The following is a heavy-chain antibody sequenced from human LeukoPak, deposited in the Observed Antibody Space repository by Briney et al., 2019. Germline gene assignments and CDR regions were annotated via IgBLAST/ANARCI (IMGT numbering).Heavy chain of an antibody. Sequence: SQTLSLTCTVSGGSISSSSYYWTWIRQPAGKGLEWLGRIYTSGSTNYNPSLKSRVTILIDMSKNQFSLKLSSVTAADTAVYYCARDVMPGDEHSGWYRYWFDPWGQGTLVTVSS. D-gene: IGHD6-19*01. J-gene: IGHJ5*02. CDR3: ARDVMPGDEHSGWYRYWFDP. V-gene: IGHV4-61*02. CDR2: IYTSGST. CDR1: GGSISSSSYY.